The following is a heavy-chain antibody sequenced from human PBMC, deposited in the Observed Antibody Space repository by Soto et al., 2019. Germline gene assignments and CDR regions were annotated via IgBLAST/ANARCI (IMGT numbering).Heavy chain of an antibody. D-gene: IGHD3-10*01. CDR1: GFIFSNYA. Sequence: EVQLLESGGGLVQPGGSLRLSFAASGFIFSNYAMFWFRQAPGKGLEGVSTIYAAGSGKYYAGSVKGRFTISRDNSRDTLFLQMDSLRGEDTAIYFCAKDLIRGDGYEDPDYWGQGTLVTVSS. CDR2: IYAAGSGK. J-gene: IGHJ4*02. CDR3: AKDLIRGDGYEDPDY. V-gene: IGHV3-23*01.